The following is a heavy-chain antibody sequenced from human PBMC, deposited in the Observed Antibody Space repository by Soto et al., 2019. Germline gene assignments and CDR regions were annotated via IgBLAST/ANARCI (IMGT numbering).Heavy chain of an antibody. V-gene: IGHV3-48*01. Sequence: EVQLVESGGGLLQPGGSLRLSCATSGFILSDCAMNWVRQAPGKGLEWVSYISSSSSVIDYADSVKGRFTFSRDNARNSLYLQMYSLRAEDTAVYYCARDLSWGSNWYYYMDVWGKGTTVTVSS. D-gene: IGHD7-27*01. CDR2: ISSSSSVI. CDR3: ARDLSWGSNWYYYMDV. J-gene: IGHJ6*03. CDR1: GFILSDCA.